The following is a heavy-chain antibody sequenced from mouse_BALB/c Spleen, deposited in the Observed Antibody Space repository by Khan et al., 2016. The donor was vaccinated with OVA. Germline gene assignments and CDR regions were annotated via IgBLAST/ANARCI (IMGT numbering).Heavy chain of an antibody. CDR2: ITSVGSYT. Sequence: EVELVESGGGLVKPGGSLKFSCAAPGFTFSSYSMSWVRQTPEKGLEWVATITSVGSYTYFQDSVKGRFTISRDNAKNTLYLQMSSRKAEDTAMYYCYRDRNDYGSSFYFDYWGQGTTLTVSA. V-gene: IGHV5-6-4*01. J-gene: IGHJ2*01. D-gene: IGHD1-1*01. CDR3: YRDRNDYGSSFYFDY. CDR1: GFTFSSYS.